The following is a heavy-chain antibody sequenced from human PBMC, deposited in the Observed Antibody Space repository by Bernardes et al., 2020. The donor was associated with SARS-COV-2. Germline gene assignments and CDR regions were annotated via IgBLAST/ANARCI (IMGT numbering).Heavy chain of an antibody. CDR1: GFSVSSNY. CDR3: VRDIKGDSGYHYFAF. J-gene: IGHJ4*02. V-gene: IGHV3-66*01. D-gene: IGHD2-21*02. Sequence: GSLRLSCAASGFSVSSNYISWVRQAPGKGLEWVSMFYTGGTPQYADSVKGRFTISRDDSQNIMYLQMTSLRAEDTAVYYCVRDIKGDSGYHYFAFWGQGVLVTVSS. CDR2: FYTGGTP.